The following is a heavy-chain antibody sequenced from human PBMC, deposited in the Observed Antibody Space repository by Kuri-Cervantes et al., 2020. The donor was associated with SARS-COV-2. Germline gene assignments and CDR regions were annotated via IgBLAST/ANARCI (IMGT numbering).Heavy chain of an antibody. D-gene: IGHD2-2*01. J-gene: IGHJ6*03. V-gene: IGHV3-48*03. CDR3: ARDSCSSTSCYHYYMDV. CDR1: GFTFSSYE. Sequence: GESLKISCAASGFTFSSYEMNWVRQAPGKGLEWVSYISSSGSTIYYADSVKGRFTISRDNAKNSLYLQMNSLRAEDTAGYYCARDSCSSTSCYHYYMDVWGKGTTVTVSS. CDR2: ISSSGSTI.